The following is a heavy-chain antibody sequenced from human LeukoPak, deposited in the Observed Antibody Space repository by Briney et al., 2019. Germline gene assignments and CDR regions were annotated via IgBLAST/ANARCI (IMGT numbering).Heavy chain of an antibody. CDR1: AFTVNTYS. Sequence: PGGSLRLSCAASAFTVNTYSMSWVRQAPGKGLEWVSVLFGGGSVYYADSVKGRFTIFRDNSKNTLYLQMTSLRGEDTAVYYCARGGRADTATWYYFDYWGQGTQVTVSS. V-gene: IGHV3-53*01. D-gene: IGHD5-18*01. CDR3: ARGGRADTATWYYFDY. CDR2: LFGGGSV. J-gene: IGHJ4*02.